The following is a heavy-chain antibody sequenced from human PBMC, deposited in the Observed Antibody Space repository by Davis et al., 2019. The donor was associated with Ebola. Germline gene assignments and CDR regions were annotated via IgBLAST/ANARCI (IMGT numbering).Heavy chain of an antibody. CDR2: INHSGST. J-gene: IGHJ4*02. Sequence: PSETLSLTCAVYGGSFSGYYWSWIRQPPGKGLEWIGEINHSGSTNYNPSLKSRVTISVDSSKNQFSLRLNSVTAADTAVYYCATSPTGRDFWNNYLGGYFDYWGQGTLVTVSS. CDR3: ATSPTGRDFWNNYLGGYFDY. V-gene: IGHV4-34*01. D-gene: IGHD3-3*01. CDR1: GGSFSGYY.